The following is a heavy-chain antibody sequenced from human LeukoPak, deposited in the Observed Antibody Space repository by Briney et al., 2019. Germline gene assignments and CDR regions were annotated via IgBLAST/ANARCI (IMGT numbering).Heavy chain of an antibody. D-gene: IGHD6-19*01. CDR3: ARPLAVAANWFDP. CDR1: GFTFSSYA. J-gene: IGHJ5*02. V-gene: IGHV3-30-3*01. CDR2: ISYDGSNK. Sequence: GGSLRLSCAASGFTFSSYAMHWVRQAPGEGLEWVAVISYDGSNKYSADSVKGRFTISRDNSKNTLYLQMNSLRAEDTAVYYCARPLAVAANWFDPWGQGTLVTVSS.